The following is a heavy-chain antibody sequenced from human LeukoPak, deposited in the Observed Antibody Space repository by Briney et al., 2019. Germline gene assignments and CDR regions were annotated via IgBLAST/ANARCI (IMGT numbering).Heavy chain of an antibody. V-gene: IGHV1-69*05. CDR3: ARGRRYCSSTSCCGGGQIDY. D-gene: IGHD2-2*01. CDR1: GGTFSSYA. Sequence: SVKVSCKASGGTFSSYAISWARQAPGQGLEWMGGIIPIFDTANYAQKFQGRVTITTDESTSTAYMELSSLRSEDTAVYYCARGRRYCSSTSCCGGGQIDYWGQGTLVTVSS. CDR2: IIPIFDTA. J-gene: IGHJ4*02.